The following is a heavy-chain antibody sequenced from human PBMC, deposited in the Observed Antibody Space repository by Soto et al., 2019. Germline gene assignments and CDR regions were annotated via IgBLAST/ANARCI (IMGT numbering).Heavy chain of an antibody. J-gene: IGHJ4*02. D-gene: IGHD3-16*01. CDR3: ARDERGGRYFDS. Sequence: SETLSLTCEVSGYSIKSGYYWGWIRQPPGKGLEWIGNIYHSGTTYYKSSLKSRLSISVDTSKNQFSLNLSSVTAADTAVYWCARDERGGRYFDSWSQGTLVTVSS. V-gene: IGHV4-38-2*02. CDR2: IYHSGTT. CDR1: GYSIKSGYY.